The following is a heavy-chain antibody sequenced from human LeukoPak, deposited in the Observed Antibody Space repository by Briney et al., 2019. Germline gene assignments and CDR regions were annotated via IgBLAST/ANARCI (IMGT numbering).Heavy chain of an antibody. Sequence: KTSETLSLTCTVSGGSISSYYWSWIRQPPGKGLEWIGYIYYSGSTNYNPSLKSRVTISVDTSKNQFSLKLSSVTAADTAVYYCARGVVIAPQTFDYWGQGTLVTVFS. CDR1: GGSISSYY. CDR2: IYYSGST. J-gene: IGHJ4*02. CDR3: ARGVVIAPQTFDY. D-gene: IGHD2-21*01. V-gene: IGHV4-59*01.